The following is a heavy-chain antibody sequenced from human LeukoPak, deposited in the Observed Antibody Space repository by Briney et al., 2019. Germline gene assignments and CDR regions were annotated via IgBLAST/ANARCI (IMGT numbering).Heavy chain of an antibody. Sequence: GGSLRLSCAASGFIFNSYWMSWVRQAPGKGLEWVANIKADGSEKYYVDSVRGRFTISRDNAKNSVYLQMDSLRAEDTSVYYCARHKSPFPDDAFDIWGQGTMVTVSS. CDR2: IKADGSEK. CDR3: ARHKSPFPDDAFDI. V-gene: IGHV3-7*01. J-gene: IGHJ3*02. CDR1: GFIFNSYW. D-gene: IGHD2-21*01.